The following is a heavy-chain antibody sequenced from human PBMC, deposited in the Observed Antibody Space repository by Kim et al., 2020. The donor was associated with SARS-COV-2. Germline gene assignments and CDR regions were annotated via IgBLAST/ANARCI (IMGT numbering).Heavy chain of an antibody. CDR3: TTVTMIVVVIPRDDAFDI. Sequence: GGSLRLSCAASGFTFSNAWMSWVRQAPGKGLEWVGRIKSKTDGGTTDYAAPVKGRFTISRDDSKNTLYLQMNSLKTEDTAVYYCTTVTMIVVVIPRDDAFDIWGQGTMITVSS. V-gene: IGHV3-15*01. CDR2: IKSKTDGGTT. D-gene: IGHD3-22*01. J-gene: IGHJ3*02. CDR1: GFTFSNAW.